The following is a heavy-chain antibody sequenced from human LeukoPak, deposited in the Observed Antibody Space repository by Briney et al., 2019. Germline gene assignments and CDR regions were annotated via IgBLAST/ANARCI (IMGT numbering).Heavy chain of an antibody. J-gene: IGHJ4*02. D-gene: IGHD3-22*01. CDR2: VSASSDI. V-gene: IGHV3-21*04. Sequence: GGSLRLSCAASGFTFSSYTMNWVRQAPGKGLQWVSTVSASSDIHYSDSVKGRFTISRDNARNSLYLQMNSLRAEDTAVYFCARSFNYYDISGYYWNYWGQGTLVTVSS. CDR1: GFTFSSYT. CDR3: ARSFNYYDISGYYWNY.